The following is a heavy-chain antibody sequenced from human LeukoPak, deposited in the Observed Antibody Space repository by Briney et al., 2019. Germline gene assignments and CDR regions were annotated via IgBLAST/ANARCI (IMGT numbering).Heavy chain of an antibody. V-gene: IGHV2-5*02. CDR3: AHFRAVAANFDY. CDR1: GFSLSTSGVG. Sequence: SGPPLVKPTQTLTLTCTFSGFSLSTSGVGVGWIRQPPGKALEWLALIYWDDDKRYSPSLKSRLTITKDTSKNQVVLTMTNMDTVDTATYSCAHFRAVAANFDYWGQGTLVTVSS. D-gene: IGHD6-19*01. CDR2: IYWDDDK. J-gene: IGHJ4*02.